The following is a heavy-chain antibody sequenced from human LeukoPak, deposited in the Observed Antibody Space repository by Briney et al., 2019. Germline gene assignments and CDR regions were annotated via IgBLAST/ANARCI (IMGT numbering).Heavy chain of an antibody. J-gene: IGHJ4*02. CDR1: GFTFSSYS. D-gene: IGHD3-22*01. Sequence: GSLRLSRAASGFTFSSYSMNWVRQAPGKGLEWVSSISSSSSYIYYADSVKGRFTISRDSAKNSLYLQMNSLRAEDAAVYYCARPKDYYDSSGYQKVPYYFDYWGQGTLVTVSS. CDR2: ISSSSSYI. V-gene: IGHV3-21*01. CDR3: ARPKDYYDSSGYQKVPYYFDY.